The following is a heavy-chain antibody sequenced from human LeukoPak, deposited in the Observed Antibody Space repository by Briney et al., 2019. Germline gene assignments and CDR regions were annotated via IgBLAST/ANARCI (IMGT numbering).Heavy chain of an antibody. CDR3: ARDRDCSGCSCYGY. CDR1: GFTVSSNY. CDR2: IYSGGST. Sequence: GGSLRLSCAASGFTVSSNYMSWVRQAPGKGLEWVSVIYSGGSTYYADSVKGRFTISRDNSKNTLYLQMNSLRAEDTAVYYCARDRDCSGCSCYGYLGQGNLVTVSS. D-gene: IGHD2-15*01. J-gene: IGHJ4*02. V-gene: IGHV3-66*01.